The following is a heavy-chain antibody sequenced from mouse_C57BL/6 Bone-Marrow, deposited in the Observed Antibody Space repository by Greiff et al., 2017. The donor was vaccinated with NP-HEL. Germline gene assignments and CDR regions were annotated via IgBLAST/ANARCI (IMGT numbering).Heavy chain of an antibody. Sequence: EVKLQESGPGLVKPSQSLSLTCSVTGYSITSGYYWNWIRQFPGNKLEWMGYISYDGSNNYNPSLKNRISITRDTSKNQFFLKLNSVTTEDTATYYCARDGYSNYNYWGQGTTLTVSS. J-gene: IGHJ2*01. CDR2: ISYDGSN. CDR1: GYSITSGYY. V-gene: IGHV3-6*01. D-gene: IGHD2-5*01. CDR3: ARDGYSNYNY.